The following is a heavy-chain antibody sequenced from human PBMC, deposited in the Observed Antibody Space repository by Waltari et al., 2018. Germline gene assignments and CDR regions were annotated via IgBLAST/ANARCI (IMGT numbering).Heavy chain of an antibody. V-gene: IGHV1-2*04. J-gene: IGHJ6*02. Sequence: QVQLVQSGAEVHKPGASVKVSCKASVYPFTGYSLPLVRQAPGQGLEWMGWINPNSGGTNYAKKFKGWVTMTRDTSISTAYMELSRLRSDDTAVYYCAREQLERRSYYYYGMDVWGQGTTVTVSS. D-gene: IGHD1-1*01. CDR3: AREQLERRSYYYYGMDV. CDR1: VYPFTGYS. CDR2: INPNSGGT.